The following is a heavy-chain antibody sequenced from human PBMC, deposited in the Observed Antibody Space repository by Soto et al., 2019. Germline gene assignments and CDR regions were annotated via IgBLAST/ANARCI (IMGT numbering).Heavy chain of an antibody. CDR2: ISGSGGST. D-gene: IGHD3-10*01. CDR1: GFTFSSYA. V-gene: IGHV3-23*01. J-gene: IGHJ5*02. Sequence: EVQLLESGGGLVQPGGSLRLSCAASGFTFSSYAMSWVRQAPGKGLEWVSAISGSGGSTYYADSVKGRFTSSRDNSKNTLYLQMNSLRAEDTAVYYCAKDRYGSGSYDWFDPWGQGTLVTVSS. CDR3: AKDRYGSGSYDWFDP.